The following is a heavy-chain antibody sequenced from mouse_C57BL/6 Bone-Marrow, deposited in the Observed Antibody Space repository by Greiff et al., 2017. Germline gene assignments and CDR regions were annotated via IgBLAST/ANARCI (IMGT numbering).Heavy chain of an antibody. V-gene: IGHV2-2*01. CDR1: GFSLTSYG. D-gene: IGHD2-4*01. CDR3: ATKGGLRRGDYFDY. Sequence: QVQLQQSGPGLVQPSQSLSITCTVSGFSLTSYGVHWVRQSPGKGLEWLGVVWSGGSTDYNAAFISRLSISKDNSKSQVFFKMNSLQADDTAIYYCATKGGLRRGDYFDYWGQGTTLTVSS. CDR2: VWSGGST. J-gene: IGHJ2*01.